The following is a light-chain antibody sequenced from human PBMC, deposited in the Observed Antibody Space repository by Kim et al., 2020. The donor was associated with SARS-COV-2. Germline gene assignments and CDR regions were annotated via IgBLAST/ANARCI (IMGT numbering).Light chain of an antibody. Sequence: QSALTQPVSVSGSPGQSITIFCSGTSSDVGDYDFVSWYQQYSGKAPKLMIYDVSKRPSGVSNRFSGSKSGNTASLTISGLQAEDEADYYCSSYTSSNSWVFGGGTQLTVL. V-gene: IGLV2-14*01. CDR2: DVS. CDR3: SSYTSSNSWV. J-gene: IGLJ3*02. CDR1: SSDVGDYDF.